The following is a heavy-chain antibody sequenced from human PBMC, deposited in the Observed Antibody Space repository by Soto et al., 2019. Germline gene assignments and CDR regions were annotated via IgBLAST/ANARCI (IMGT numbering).Heavy chain of an antibody. J-gene: IGHJ5*02. CDR2: IYYSGST. D-gene: IGHD1-26*01. V-gene: IGHV4-61*01. CDR1: GGSISSGYYY. CDR3: AGDLVGAVRSGFDP. Sequence: ASETLSLTCSVSGGSISSGYYYWSWIRQPPGKGLEWIGYIYYSGSTNYNPSLKSRVTISVDTSKNQFSLKLSSVTAADTAVYYCAGDLVGAVRSGFDPWGQGTLVTVSS.